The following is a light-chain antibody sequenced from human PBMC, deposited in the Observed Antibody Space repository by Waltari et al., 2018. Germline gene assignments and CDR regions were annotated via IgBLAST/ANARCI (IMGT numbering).Light chain of an antibody. CDR2: KAS. CDR3: QQYNSYSWT. CDR1: QSISSW. Sequence: DIQMTQSPSTLSASVGDRVTITCRASQSISSWLAWYHPKPGKAPKLLIYKASTLESGVPSRFSGSGSGTEFTLTISSLQPDDFATYYCQQYNSYSWTFGQGTKVEIK. V-gene: IGKV1-5*03. J-gene: IGKJ1*01.